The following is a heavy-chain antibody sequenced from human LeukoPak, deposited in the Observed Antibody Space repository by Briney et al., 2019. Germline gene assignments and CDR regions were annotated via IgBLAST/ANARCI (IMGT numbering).Heavy chain of an antibody. CDR3: AKIRDCTNGVCPEWFDP. D-gene: IGHD2-8*01. Sequence: PGGSLRLSCAASGFTFSNYAMSWVRQAPGKGLEWVSLISGSGGNTYYADSVKGRSTISRDNSKNTLYLQMNSLRAEDTAVYYCAKIRDCTNGVCPEWFDPWGQGTLVTVSS. CDR1: GFTFSNYA. CDR2: ISGSGGNT. J-gene: IGHJ5*02. V-gene: IGHV3-23*01.